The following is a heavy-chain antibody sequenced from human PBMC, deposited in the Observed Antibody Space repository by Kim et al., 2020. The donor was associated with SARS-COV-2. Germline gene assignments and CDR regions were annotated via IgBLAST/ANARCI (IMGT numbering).Heavy chain of an antibody. CDR3: AKSTSDGSYSGAFDY. J-gene: IGHJ4*02. Sequence: ADAVKGRFSVPRYNSNNTLYLQMNSLRAEDTAVYYCAKSTSDGSYSGAFDYWGQGSLVTVST. V-gene: IGHV3-30*02. D-gene: IGHD1-26*01.